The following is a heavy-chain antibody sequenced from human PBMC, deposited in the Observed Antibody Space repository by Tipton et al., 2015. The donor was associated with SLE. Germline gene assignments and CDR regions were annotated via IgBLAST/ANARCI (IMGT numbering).Heavy chain of an antibody. CDR3: ARVHFTMVQGALDY. D-gene: IGHD3-10*01. Sequence: GSLRLSCAASGFTFDDYGMSWVRQAPGKGLEWVSSISSSSSYIYYADSVKGRFTISRDNAKNSLYLQMNSLRAEDTAVYYCARVHFTMVQGALDYWGQGTLVTVSS. CDR2: ISSSSSYI. CDR1: GFTFDDYG. V-gene: IGHV3-21*03. J-gene: IGHJ4*02.